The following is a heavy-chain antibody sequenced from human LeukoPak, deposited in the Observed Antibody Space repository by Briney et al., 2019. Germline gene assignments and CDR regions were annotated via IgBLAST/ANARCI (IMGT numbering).Heavy chain of an antibody. Sequence: QTGGSLRLSCAASGFTFNSYGMHWVRQAPGKGLEWVAFIRYDGSNKYYADSVKGRFTISRDNSKNTLYLQMNSLRAEDTAVYYCARGLVYCGGDCYSWGALDYWGQGTLVTVSS. CDR3: ARGLVYCGGDCYSWGALDY. CDR1: GFTFNSYG. V-gene: IGHV3-30*02. J-gene: IGHJ4*02. CDR2: IRYDGSNK. D-gene: IGHD2-21*02.